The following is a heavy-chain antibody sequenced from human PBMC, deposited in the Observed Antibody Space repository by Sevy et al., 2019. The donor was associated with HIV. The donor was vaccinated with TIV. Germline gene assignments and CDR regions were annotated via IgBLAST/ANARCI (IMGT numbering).Heavy chain of an antibody. CDR2: FSFGCGKI. Sequence: GGSLRLSCAASGFTFSRYAMSWVRQAPGKGLERVSTFSFGCGKINYADSVKGRFTISRDNSKNTLYLQMHSLRAEDTAVYYCAREGCSKPHDYWGQGTLVTVSS. CDR3: AREGCSKPHDY. D-gene: IGHD3-10*02. J-gene: IGHJ4*02. V-gene: IGHV3-23*01. CDR1: GFTFSRYA.